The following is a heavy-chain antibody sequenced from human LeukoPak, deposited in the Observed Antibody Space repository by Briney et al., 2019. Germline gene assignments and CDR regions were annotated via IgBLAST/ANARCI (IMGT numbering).Heavy chain of an antibody. D-gene: IGHD6-13*01. V-gene: IGHV1-2*02. J-gene: IGHJ5*02. CDR3: AREWGSSSWFNWFDP. CDR2: INPNSGGT. Sequence: ASVKVSCKASGYTFTGYYMNWVRQAPGQGLEWIGWINPNSGGTNYAQKFQGRVTMTRDTSISTAYMELSRLRSDDTAVYYCAREWGSSSWFNWFDPWGLGTLVTVSS. CDR1: GYTFTGYY.